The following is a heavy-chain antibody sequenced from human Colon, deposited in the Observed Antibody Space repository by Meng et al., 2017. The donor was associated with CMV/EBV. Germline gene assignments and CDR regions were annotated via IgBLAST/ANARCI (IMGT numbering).Heavy chain of an antibody. CDR2: ITGAGYST. CDR3: ARDSGYSSGWYED. J-gene: IGHJ4*02. CDR1: GFTFSSYG. V-gene: IGHV3-23*01. D-gene: IGHD6-19*01. Sequence: GESLKISCAAFGFTFSSYGMTWVRQAPGKGLEWVSAITGAGYSTYYADSVKGRFTISRDNSKNTVYLQLNSLRVEDTAVYYCARDSGYSSGWYEDWGQGTLVTVSS.